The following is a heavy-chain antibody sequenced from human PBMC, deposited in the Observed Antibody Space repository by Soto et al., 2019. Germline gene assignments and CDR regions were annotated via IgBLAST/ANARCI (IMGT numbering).Heavy chain of an antibody. J-gene: IGHJ3*02. V-gene: IGHV4-39*07. CDR3: ARAYDYRDPRDAFDT. CDR2: IYSSGST. Sequence: SETLSLTCTVSGGSIGGSNYFWGWIRQSPGTGLEWLGTIYSSGSTYYNPSLKSRVTISVDTSKNQVSLKMNAVTAADTAVYYCARAYDYRDPRDAFDTWGQGTTVTVSS. D-gene: IGHD4-17*01. CDR1: GGSIGGSNYF.